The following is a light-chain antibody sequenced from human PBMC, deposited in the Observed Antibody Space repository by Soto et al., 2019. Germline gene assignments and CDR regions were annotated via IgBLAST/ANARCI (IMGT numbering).Light chain of an antibody. CDR1: QTISSW. V-gene: IGKV1-5*03. CDR2: KAS. J-gene: IGKJ1*01. Sequence: DIQITRYPASVWSCVLDIVTITCRASQTISSWLAWYQQKPGKAPKLLIYKASTLKSGVPSRFSGSGSGTEFTLTISSLQPDDFATYYCQHYNSYSEAFGQGSKVDIK. CDR3: QHYNSYSEA.